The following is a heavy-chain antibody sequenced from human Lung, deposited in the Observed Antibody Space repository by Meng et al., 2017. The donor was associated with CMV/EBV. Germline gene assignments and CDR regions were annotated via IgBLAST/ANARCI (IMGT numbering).Heavy chain of an antibody. CDR1: GFSLTTSGVG. V-gene: IGHV2-5*01. CDR3: ARNVVVRSGDYYYYIRDF. CDR2: IYWNDDK. J-gene: IGHJ6*02. Sequence: SGPTLVKPTQTLTLTCSFSGFSLTTSGVGVEWIRQPPGKALEWLGLIYWNDDKRYSPSLKSRLTLTKDTSKNQVVLTMTNMDPVDTATYFCARNVVVRSGDYYYYIRDFWGQGTXVTVAS. D-gene: IGHD2-21*01.